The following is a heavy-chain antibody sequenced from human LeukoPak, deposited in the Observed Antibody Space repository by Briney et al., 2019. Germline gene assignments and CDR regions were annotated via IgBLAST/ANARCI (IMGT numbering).Heavy chain of an antibody. CDR2: ISSSGSTI. D-gene: IGHD6-13*01. CDR1: GFTFSSYE. Sequence: GGSLRLSCAASGFTFSSYEMNWVRQAPGKGLEWVSYISSSGSTIYYADSVKGRFTISRDNAKNSLYLQMNSPRAEDTAVYYCARAGIAAAGTYFDYWGQGTLVTVSS. J-gene: IGHJ4*02. V-gene: IGHV3-48*03. CDR3: ARAGIAAAGTYFDY.